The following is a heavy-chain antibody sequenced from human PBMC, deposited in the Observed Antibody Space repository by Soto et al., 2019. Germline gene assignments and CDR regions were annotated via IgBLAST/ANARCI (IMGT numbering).Heavy chain of an antibody. CDR3: ARSIPAAVNYYYYYMDV. D-gene: IGHD2-2*01. Sequence: QVPLVQSGAEVKKPGASVKVSCKASGYTFTSYAMHWVRQAPGQRLEWMGWINAGNGNTKYSQKFQGRVTITRDTSASTAYMELSSLRSEDTAVYYCARSIPAAVNYYYYYMDVWGKGTTVTVSS. CDR2: INAGNGNT. CDR1: GYTFTSYA. V-gene: IGHV1-3*01. J-gene: IGHJ6*03.